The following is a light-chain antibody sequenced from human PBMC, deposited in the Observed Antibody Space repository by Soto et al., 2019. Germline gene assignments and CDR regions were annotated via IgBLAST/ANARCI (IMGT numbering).Light chain of an antibody. J-gene: IGKJ4*01. CDR3: QQYGSSPLT. V-gene: IGKV3-20*01. CDR2: DTS. CDR1: QSVSSY. Sequence: EIVLTQSPGTLSLSVGERVTLSCRASQSVSSYLAWYQQTPGQAPRLLIYDTSNRATGTPDRFSGSGSGTDFNLTISRLETEDFTVYYCQQYGSSPLTFGGGTTVEIK.